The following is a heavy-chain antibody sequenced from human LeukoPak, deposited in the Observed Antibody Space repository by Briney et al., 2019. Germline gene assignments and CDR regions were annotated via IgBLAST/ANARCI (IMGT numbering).Heavy chain of an antibody. CDR2: IYYSGST. CDR3: ARDAITMVRGVPLPHYYYGMDV. D-gene: IGHD3-10*01. CDR1: GGSISSYY. J-gene: IGHJ6*02. Sequence: PSETLSLTCTVSGGSISSYYWSWIRQPPGKGLEWIGYIYYSGSTNYNPSLKSRVTISVDTSKNQFSLKLSSVTAADTAVYYCARDAITMVRGVPLPHYYYGMDVWGQGTTVTVSS. V-gene: IGHV4-59*01.